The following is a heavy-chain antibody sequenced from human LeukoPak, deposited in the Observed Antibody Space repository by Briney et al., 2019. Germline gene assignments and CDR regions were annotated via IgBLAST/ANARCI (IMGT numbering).Heavy chain of an antibody. J-gene: IGHJ4*02. D-gene: IGHD6-13*01. V-gene: IGHV3-7*01. CDR3: ARDLAAGGPCNY. CDR2: IKQDGSEK. CDR1: GFTFSGYW. Sequence: AGALRLSCAASGFTFSGYWMSWVRQAPGKGLEWVANIKQDGSEKYYVDSVRGRFTISRDNAKNSLFLQMDSLRVEDTAVYYCARDLAAGGPCNYWGQGTLVTVSS.